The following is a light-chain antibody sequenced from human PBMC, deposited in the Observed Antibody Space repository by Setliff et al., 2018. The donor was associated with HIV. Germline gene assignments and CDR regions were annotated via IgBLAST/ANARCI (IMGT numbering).Light chain of an antibody. J-gene: IGLJ2*01. Sequence: YELTQPPSVSVSPGQTASITCSGDKLGDKYACWYQQKPGQSPVLVIYEDNKRPSGIPERFSGSNSGNTATLTISGTQAMDEADYYCQTWDITTVVFGGGTKGTVL. V-gene: IGLV3-1*01. CDR3: QTWDITTVV. CDR2: EDN. CDR1: KLGDKY.